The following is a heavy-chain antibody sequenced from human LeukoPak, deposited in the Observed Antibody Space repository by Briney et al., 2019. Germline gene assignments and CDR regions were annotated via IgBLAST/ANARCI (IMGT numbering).Heavy chain of an antibody. Sequence: ASVKVSCKASGYTFTSYYMHWVRQAPGQGLEWMGIINPSGGSTSYAQKLQGRVTMTRDTSTSTVYMELSSLRSEDTAVYYCARAAAAGSFSNWFDPWGQGTLVTVSS. D-gene: IGHD6-13*01. CDR2: INPSGGST. J-gene: IGHJ5*02. CDR3: ARAAAAGSFSNWFDP. V-gene: IGHV1-46*01. CDR1: GYTFTSYY.